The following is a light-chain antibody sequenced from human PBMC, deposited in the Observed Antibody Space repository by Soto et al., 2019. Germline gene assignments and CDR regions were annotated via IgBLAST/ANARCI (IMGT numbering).Light chain of an antibody. CDR3: QQYQSYSRT. Sequence: DIHMTQSPSTLSASVGYRFTITCRASQSISSWLAWYQQKPGKAPKLLIYDASSLESGVPSRYRGSGSGTEFTLTISSLKPDDFATYYCQQYQSYSRTFGQGTKVDIK. CDR1: QSISSW. V-gene: IGKV1-5*01. J-gene: IGKJ1*01. CDR2: DAS.